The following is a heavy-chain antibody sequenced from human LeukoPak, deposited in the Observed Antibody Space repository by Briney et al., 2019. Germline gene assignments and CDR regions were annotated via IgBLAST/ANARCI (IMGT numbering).Heavy chain of an antibody. J-gene: IGHJ5*02. CDR1: GGSVSSGSYY. V-gene: IGHV4-61*01. Sequence: SETLSLTCTVSGGSVSSGSYYWSWIQQPPGKGLEWIGYVYYTGSTNYNPSLKSRVTISVDTSKNQFSLKLTSVTAADTAVYYCARSGVGVAGTDRWGQGTLVTVSS. CDR2: VYYTGST. CDR3: ARSGVGVAGTDR. D-gene: IGHD6-19*01.